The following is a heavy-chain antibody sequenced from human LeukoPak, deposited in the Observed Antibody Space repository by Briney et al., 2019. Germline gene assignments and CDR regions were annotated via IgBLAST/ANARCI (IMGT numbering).Heavy chain of an antibody. V-gene: IGHV3-9*01. D-gene: IGHD3-22*01. J-gene: IGHJ2*01. CDR2: ISWNSGSI. CDR1: GFTFDDYA. Sequence: GGSLRLSCAASGFTFDDYAMHWVRQAPGKGLEWVSGISWNSGSIGYADSVKGRFTISRDNAKNSLYLQMNSLRAEDTAVYYCARAPMIGGRGTLVTVSS. CDR3: ARAPMI.